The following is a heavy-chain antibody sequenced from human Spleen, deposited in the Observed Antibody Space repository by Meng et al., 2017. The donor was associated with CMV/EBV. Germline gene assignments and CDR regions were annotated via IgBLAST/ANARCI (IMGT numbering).Heavy chain of an antibody. J-gene: IGHJ4*02. CDR3: ASARFDY. CDR1: GYSISSGYY. Sequence: SETLSLTCTVSGYSISSGYYWGWGRQPPGTGLEWIGSIYHSGSTYYNPSLKSRVTISVDTSKNQFSLKLSAVTAAYTAVYYCASARFDYWGQGTLVTVSS. CDR2: IYHSGST. V-gene: IGHV4-38-2*02.